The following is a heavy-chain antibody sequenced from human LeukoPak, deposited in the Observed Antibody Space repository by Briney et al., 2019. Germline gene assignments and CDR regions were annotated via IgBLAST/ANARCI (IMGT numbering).Heavy chain of an antibody. CDR2: IYSSGST. CDR3: ARNSCSGGSCYDNRGYFDY. CDR1: GGSISSYY. J-gene: IGHJ4*02. V-gene: IGHV4-59*08. Sequence: SETLSLTCTVSGGSISSYYWSWIRQPPGKGLEWIGCIYSSGSTNYNPSLKSRVTISVDTSKNQFSLKLSSVTAADTAVYFCARNSCSGGSCYDNRGYFDYWGQGTLVTVSS. D-gene: IGHD2-15*01.